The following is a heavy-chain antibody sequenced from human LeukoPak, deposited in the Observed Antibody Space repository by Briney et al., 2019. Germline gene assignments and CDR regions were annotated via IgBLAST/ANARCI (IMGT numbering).Heavy chain of an antibody. CDR2: IYYSGST. J-gene: IGHJ4*02. CDR1: GGSISSSSYY. V-gene: IGHV4-39*07. CDR3: ARVALGYFDY. D-gene: IGHD6-6*01. Sequence: SETLSLTCTVSGGSISSSSYYWGWIRQPPGKGLEWIGSIYYSGSTNYNPSLKSRVTISVDTSKNQFSLKLSSVTAADTAVYYCARVALGYFDYWGQGTLVTVSS.